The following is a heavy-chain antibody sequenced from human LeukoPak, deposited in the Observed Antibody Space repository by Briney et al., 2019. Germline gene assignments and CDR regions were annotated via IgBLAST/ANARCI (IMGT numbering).Heavy chain of an antibody. CDR3: VEDHCSSTSCYPWDWFDP. CDR1: GFTFSSYA. D-gene: IGHD2-2*01. V-gene: IGHV3-64D*06. Sequence: GGSLRLSCSASGFTFSSYAMHWVRQAPGKGLEYVSAISSNGGSTYYADSVKGRFTISRDNSKNTLYLQMSSLRAEDTAVYYCVEDHCSSTSCYPWDWFDPWGQGTLVTVSS. CDR2: ISSNGGST. J-gene: IGHJ5*02.